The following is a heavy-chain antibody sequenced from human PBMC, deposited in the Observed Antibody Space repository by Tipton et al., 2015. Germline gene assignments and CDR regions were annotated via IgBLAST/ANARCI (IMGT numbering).Heavy chain of an antibody. J-gene: IGHJ4*02. CDR2: IHPSDSET. CDR1: GYRFSNHW. CDR3: ARRHVYDYYLDN. V-gene: IGHV5-51*01. D-gene: IGHD5/OR15-5a*01. Sequence: QLVQSGGEVKKPGESLNISCKASGYRFSNHWIGWVRQMPGKGLEWVGIIHPSDSETIYSPSFQGQVTISADKSISTAYLQWSSLKASDSAMYYCARRHVYDYYLDNWGQGTLVIVSS.